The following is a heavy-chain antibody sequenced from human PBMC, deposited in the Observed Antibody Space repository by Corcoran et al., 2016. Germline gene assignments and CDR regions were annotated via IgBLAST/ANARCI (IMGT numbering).Heavy chain of an antibody. CDR3: ARRRHTYYFDY. V-gene: IGHV4-38-2*02. J-gene: IGHJ4*02. Sequence: QVQLQESGPGLVKPSETLSLTCTVSGYSISSGYYWGWIRQPPGKGLEWIGSIYHSGSTYYNPSLKSRVTISVDTSKNQFSLKLSSVTAADTAVYYCARRRHTYYFDYWGQGTLVTVSS. CDR1: GYSISSGYY. CDR2: IYHSGST.